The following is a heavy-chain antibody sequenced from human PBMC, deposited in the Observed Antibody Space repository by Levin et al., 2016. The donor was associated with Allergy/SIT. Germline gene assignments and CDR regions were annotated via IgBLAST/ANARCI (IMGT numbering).Heavy chain of an antibody. J-gene: IGHJ5*02. D-gene: IGHD1-1*01. CDR2: IAGDGAIT. Sequence: GGSLRLSCAASGFGFSDWYMSWVRQAPGKGLEWVSWIAGDGAITSYADSVKGRFTISRDNAKNALYLQMNSLRVDDTAVYYCVRRNWRSGDLWGQGTLVTVSS. CDR3: VRRNWRSGDL. CDR1: GFGFSDWY. V-gene: IGHV3-11*06.